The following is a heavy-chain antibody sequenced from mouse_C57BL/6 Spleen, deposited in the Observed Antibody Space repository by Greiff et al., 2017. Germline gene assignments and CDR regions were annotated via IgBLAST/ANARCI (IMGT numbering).Heavy chain of an antibody. V-gene: IGHV1-53*01. Sequence: QVQLQQSGTELVKPGASVKLSCKASGYTFTSYWMHWVKQRPGQGLEWIGNINPSNGGTNYNEKFKSKATLTVDKSSSTAYMQLRSLTSEYSAVYYCANYYGSFDYYAMDDWGQGTSVTVSS. J-gene: IGHJ4*01. D-gene: IGHD1-1*01. CDR2: INPSNGGT. CDR3: ANYYGSFDYYAMDD. CDR1: GYTFTSYW.